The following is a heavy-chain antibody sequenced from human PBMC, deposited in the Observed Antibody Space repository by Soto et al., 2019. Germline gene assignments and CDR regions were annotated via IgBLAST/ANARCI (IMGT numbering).Heavy chain of an antibody. CDR3: ARVRAELGYWSGGSCLPYYYGMDV. CDR1: GYSFTSYW. V-gene: IGHV5-51*01. Sequence: GESLKISCKGSGYSFTSYWIGWVRQMPGKGLEWMGIIYPGDSDTRYSPSFQGQVTISADKSISTAYLQWSSLKASDTAMYYCARVRAELGYWSGGSCLPYYYGMDVWGQGTTVTVSS. D-gene: IGHD2-15*01. CDR2: IYPGDSDT. J-gene: IGHJ6*02.